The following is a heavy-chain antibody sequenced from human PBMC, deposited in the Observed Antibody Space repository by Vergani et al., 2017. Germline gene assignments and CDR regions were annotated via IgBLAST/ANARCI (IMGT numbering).Heavy chain of an antibody. CDR1: GGSFSGYH. D-gene: IGHD3-10*01. Sequence: QVQLQQWGAGLLKPSETLSLTCAVYGGSFSGYHWSWIRQHPGKGLEWIGYIYYSGSTYYNPSLKSRVTISVDTSKNQFSLKLSSVTAADTAVYYCARDRGEGWGQGTLVTVSS. CDR3: ARDRGEG. V-gene: IGHV4-34*01. J-gene: IGHJ4*02. CDR2: IYYSGST.